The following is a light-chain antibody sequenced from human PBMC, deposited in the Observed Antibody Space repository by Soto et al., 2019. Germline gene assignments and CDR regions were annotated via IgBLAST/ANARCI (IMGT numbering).Light chain of an antibody. CDR2: GAS. J-gene: IGKJ5*01. CDR3: QQYENSPIT. Sequence: DIVLTQSPGIVSLSPGERATLSCRASQSLSSSFLAWYQQKRGQAPRLLIYGASSRATGIPDRFSGSGSETDFTLSITRLEPEDFAMYYCQQYENSPITFGLGTRLENK. V-gene: IGKV3-20*01. CDR1: QSLSSSF.